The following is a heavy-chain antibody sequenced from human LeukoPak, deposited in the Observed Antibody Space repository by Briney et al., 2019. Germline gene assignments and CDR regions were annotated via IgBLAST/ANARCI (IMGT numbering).Heavy chain of an antibody. D-gene: IGHD3-10*01. Sequence: SETLSLTCAVSGGSLSSYYWSWIRQPPGKGLEYIWEVNHSGGTNYSPSLKSRVTMSVDTSKNQFSLRVNSVTAADTAVYYCARARNYNSGGYSYYYFMDVWGKGTTVTVSS. V-gene: IGHV4-34*01. CDR3: ARARNYNSGGYSYYYFMDV. CDR1: GGSLSSYY. CDR2: VNHSGGT. J-gene: IGHJ6*03.